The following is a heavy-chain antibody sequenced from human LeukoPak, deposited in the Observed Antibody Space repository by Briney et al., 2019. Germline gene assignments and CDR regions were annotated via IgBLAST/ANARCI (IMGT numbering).Heavy chain of an antibody. V-gene: IGHV1-2*02. J-gene: IGHJ3*02. CDR1: GDTFTGYY. CDR3: AGYTVVRGLTLSGFDI. Sequence: GASVKVSCKASGDTFTGYYIHWVRQAPRQGLEWMGCFVPNTGATHYAQKFQGRVTMTRDTSIDTDFLELRSLISDDTALYYCAGYTVVRGLTLSGFDIWGQGTMITVSS. CDR2: FVPNTGAT. D-gene: IGHD3-10*01.